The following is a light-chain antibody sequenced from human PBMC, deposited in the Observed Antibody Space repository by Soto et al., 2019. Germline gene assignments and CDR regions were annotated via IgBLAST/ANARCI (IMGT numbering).Light chain of an antibody. Sequence: DIHMTQSPSTLSASVGDRVTITCRASQSISSWLAWYQQKPGKAPKLLIYDASSLESRVPSRFSGSGSGKEFTLTISSVQPDDFETYYCQQYNRHPLPFGGGPKVEIK. V-gene: IGKV1-5*01. CDR2: DAS. J-gene: IGKJ4*01. CDR3: QQYNRHPLP. CDR1: QSISSW.